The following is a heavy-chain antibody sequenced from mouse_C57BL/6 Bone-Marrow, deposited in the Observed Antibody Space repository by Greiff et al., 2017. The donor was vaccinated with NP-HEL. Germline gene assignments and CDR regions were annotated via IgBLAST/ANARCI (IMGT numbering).Heavy chain of an antibody. CDR2: IDPSDSYT. CDR3: ARLGDYDEGDAMDY. Sequence: VQLQQPGAELVRPGTSVKLSCKASGYTFTSYWMHWVKQRPGQGLEWIGVIDPSDSYTNYNQKFKGKATLTVDTSSSTAYMQLSSRTSEDSAVYYCARLGDYDEGDAMDYWGQGTSVTVSS. D-gene: IGHD2-4*01. J-gene: IGHJ4*01. CDR1: GYTFTSYW. V-gene: IGHV1-59*01.